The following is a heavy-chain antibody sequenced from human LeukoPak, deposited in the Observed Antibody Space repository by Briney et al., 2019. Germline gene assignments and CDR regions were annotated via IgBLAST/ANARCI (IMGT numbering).Heavy chain of an antibody. J-gene: IGHJ4*02. D-gene: IGHD3-16*01. CDR1: GFTFSSYA. V-gene: IGHV3-23*01. Sequence: GGSLRLSCAASGFTFSSYAMSWVRQAPGKGLEWVSGISSGGSTYYADSVKGRSTISRDISKNTLYLQMNSLRAEDTAVYYCAKDIYIYGYAYYFDSWGQGTLVTVSS. CDR3: AKDIYIYGYAYYFDS. CDR2: ISSGGST.